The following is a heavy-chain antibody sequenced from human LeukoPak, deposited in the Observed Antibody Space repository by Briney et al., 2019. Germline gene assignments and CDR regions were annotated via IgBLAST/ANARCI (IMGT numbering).Heavy chain of an antibody. CDR2: IIPIFGTA. J-gene: IGHJ6*03. Sequence: SVKVSCKASGGTFSSYAISWVRQAPGQGLEWMGEIIPIFGTANYAQKFQGRVTITADESTSTAYMELSSLRSEDTAVYYCARPNGSGSYLKSYYYCMDVWGKGTTVTVSS. CDR3: ARPNGSGSYLKSYYYCMDV. V-gene: IGHV1-69*13. CDR1: GGTFSSYA. D-gene: IGHD3-10*01.